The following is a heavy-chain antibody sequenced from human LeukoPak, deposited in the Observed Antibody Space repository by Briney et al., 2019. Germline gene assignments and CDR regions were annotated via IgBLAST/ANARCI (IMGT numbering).Heavy chain of an antibody. CDR3: ARKHPDYYDSSGYYFDY. J-gene: IGHJ4*02. V-gene: IGHV1-24*01. CDR2: FDPEDGET. CDR1: GYTLTELS. Sequence: GASVKVSCKVSGYTLTELSMHWVRQAPGKGLEWMGGFDPEDGETIYAHKFQGRVTMTEDTSTDTAYMELSSLRSEDTAVYYCARKHPDYYDSSGYYFDYWGQGTLVTVSS. D-gene: IGHD3-22*01.